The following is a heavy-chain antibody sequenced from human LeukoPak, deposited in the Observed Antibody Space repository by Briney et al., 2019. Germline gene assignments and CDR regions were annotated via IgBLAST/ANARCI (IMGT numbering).Heavy chain of an antibody. D-gene: IGHD1-26*01. V-gene: IGHV3-21*01. CDR3: ARVGPKNSGSYDY. CDR2: ISSSSSYI. CDR1: GFTFSTYS. Sequence: GGSLRLSCVDSGFTFSTYSMNWVRQAPGKGLEWVSSISSSSSYIYYGDSVKGRFTISRDNAKNTLYLQMNSLRHEDTAVYYCARVGPKNSGSYDYWGQGTLVTVSS. J-gene: IGHJ4*02.